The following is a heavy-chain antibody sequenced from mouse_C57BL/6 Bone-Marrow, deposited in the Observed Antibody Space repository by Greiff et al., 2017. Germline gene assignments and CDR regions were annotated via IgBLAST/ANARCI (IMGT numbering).Heavy chain of an antibody. J-gene: IGHJ2*01. CDR1: GYTFTSYW. CDR3: ARDGFYYEFDY. V-gene: IGHV1-64*01. Sequence: LQPGAELVKPGASVKLSCKASGYTFTSYWMHWVKQRPGQGLEWIGMIHPNSGSTNYNEKFKSKATLTVDKSSSTAYMQLSSLTSEDSAVYYCARDGFYYEFDYWGQGTTLTVSS. D-gene: IGHD2-4*01. CDR2: IHPNSGST.